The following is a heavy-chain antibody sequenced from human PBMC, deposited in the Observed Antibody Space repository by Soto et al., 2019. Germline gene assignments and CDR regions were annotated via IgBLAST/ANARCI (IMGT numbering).Heavy chain of an antibody. CDR1: GGTFSSYT. Sequence: GASVKVSCKASGGTFSSYTISWVRQAPGQGLEWMGRIIPILGIANYAQKFQGRVTITADKSASTAYMELSSLRSEDTAVYYCARESLKQLVLYYYYMDVWGKGTTVTVSS. CDR3: ARESLKQLVLYYYYMDV. J-gene: IGHJ6*03. V-gene: IGHV1-69*04. D-gene: IGHD6-6*01. CDR2: IIPILGIA.